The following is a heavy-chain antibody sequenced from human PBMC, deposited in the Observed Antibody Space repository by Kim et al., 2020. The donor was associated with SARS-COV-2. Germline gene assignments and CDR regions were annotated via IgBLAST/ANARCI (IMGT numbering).Heavy chain of an antibody. Sequence: YAQKFQGRDTITADESTSTAYMELSRLRSEDTAVYYCARRSIVGATTDYWGQGTLVTVSS. CDR3: ARRSIVGATTDY. V-gene: IGHV1-69*01. D-gene: IGHD1-26*01. J-gene: IGHJ4*02.